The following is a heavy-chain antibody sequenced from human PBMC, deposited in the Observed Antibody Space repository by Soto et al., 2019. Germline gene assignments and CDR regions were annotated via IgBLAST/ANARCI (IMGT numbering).Heavy chain of an antibody. CDR3: ARGDDYYYYYGMDV. V-gene: IGHV1-3*01. Sequence: ASVKVSCKASGYTFTSYAMHWVRQAPGQRLEWMGWINAGNGNTKYSQKFQGRVTITRDTSASTAYMELSSLRSEDTAVYYCARGDDYYYYYGMDVWGQGTTVTVSS. CDR2: INAGNGNT. CDR1: GYTFTSYA. J-gene: IGHJ6*02.